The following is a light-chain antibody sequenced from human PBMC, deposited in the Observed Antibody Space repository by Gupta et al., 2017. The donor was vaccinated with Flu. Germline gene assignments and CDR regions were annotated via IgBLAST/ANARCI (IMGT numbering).Light chain of an antibody. V-gene: IGKV1-5*03. CDR2: KAS. J-gene: IGKJ1*01. Sequence: DIQMTQSPSTLSASVGDRVTITCRASQSISRWLAWHQQKPGKAPKLLIYKASSLESGVPARFSGSGSGTEFTLTISSLQPEDFAVYYCQQYKSYSRTFGQGTKVEIK. CDR1: QSISRW. CDR3: QQYKSYSRT.